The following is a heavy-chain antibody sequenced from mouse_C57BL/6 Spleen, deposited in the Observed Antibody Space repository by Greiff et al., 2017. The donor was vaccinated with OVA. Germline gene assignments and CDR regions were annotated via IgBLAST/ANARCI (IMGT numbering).Heavy chain of an antibody. CDR1: GYTFTSYW. V-gene: IGHV1-72*01. J-gene: IGHJ1*03. CDR2: IDPNSGGT. Sequence: QVQLQQPGAELVKPGASVKLSCKASGYTFTSYWMHWVKQRPGRGLEWIGRIDPNSGGTKYNEKFKSKATLTVAKPSRTAYIQLSSLTSEDSAVYYCARELWYFDVWGTGTTVTVSS. CDR3: ARELWYFDV.